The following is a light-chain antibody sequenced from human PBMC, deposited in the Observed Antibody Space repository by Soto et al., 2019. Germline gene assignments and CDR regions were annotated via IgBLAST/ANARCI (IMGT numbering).Light chain of an antibody. CDR2: DAS. Sequence: EIVLTQSPATLSLSPGERATLSCRASQSVGSYLVWYQQKPGQAPRLLIYDASKRATGIPVRFSGSGSGADFTLTISSLEPEDFALYYCQQRSNWPLTFGGGTKVDIK. CDR1: QSVGSY. J-gene: IGKJ4*01. V-gene: IGKV3-11*01. CDR3: QQRSNWPLT.